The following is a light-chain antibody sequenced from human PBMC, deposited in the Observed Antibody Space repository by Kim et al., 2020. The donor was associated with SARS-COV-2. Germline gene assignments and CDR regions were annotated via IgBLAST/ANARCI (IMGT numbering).Light chain of an antibody. V-gene: IGKV1-5*03. J-gene: IGKJ2*01. CDR3: QQYDTYSYT. Sequence: SASVGDRVNITCRASQSISSWLAWYQQKPGKAPKVLIYKASTLQTGVPSRFSGSGSGTEFTLTIGCLQPDDFATYYCQQYDTYSYTFGQGTKLEI. CDR2: KAS. CDR1: QSISSW.